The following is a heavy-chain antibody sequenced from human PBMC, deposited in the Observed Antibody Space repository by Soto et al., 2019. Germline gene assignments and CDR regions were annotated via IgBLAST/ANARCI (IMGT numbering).Heavy chain of an antibody. V-gene: IGHV3-23*01. CDR3: AKDPSIMITFGGVPWFDP. CDR2: ISGSGGST. D-gene: IGHD3-16*01. CDR1: GFTFSSYA. J-gene: IGHJ5*02. Sequence: GGSLRRSCAASGFTFSSYAMSWVRQAPGKGLEWVSAISGSGGSTYYADSVKGRFTISRDNSKNTLYLQMNSLRAEDTAVYYCAKDPSIMITFGGVPWFDPWGQGTLVTVSS.